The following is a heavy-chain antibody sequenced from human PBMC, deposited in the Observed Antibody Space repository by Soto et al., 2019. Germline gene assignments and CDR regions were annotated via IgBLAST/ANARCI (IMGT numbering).Heavy chain of an antibody. CDR1: GGSISSYY. D-gene: IGHD2-21*02. CDR3: ARGWGLVFDY. V-gene: IGHV4-59*01. CDR2: TYYRGST. J-gene: IGHJ4*02. Sequence: QVQLQESGPGLVKPSETLSLTCTVSGGSISSYYWRWIRQPPGKGLEWIGYTYYRGSTNYNPSLKSRVTISVDTSKNQCSLKLSSVTAAGMAVYYGARGWGLVFDYWGQGTLVTVSS.